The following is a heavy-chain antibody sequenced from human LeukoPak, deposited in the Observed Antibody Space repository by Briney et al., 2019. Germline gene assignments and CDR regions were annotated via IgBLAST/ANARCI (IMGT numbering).Heavy chain of an antibody. J-gene: IGHJ6*02. Sequence: ASVKVSCKASGYTFTTYDINWVRQAPGQGLEWVAWMNPNSGGTVYAQNFQGRVTLARDTSIGTAYMELNSLTSEDTAVYYCARGAIFGVTTRGYGMDARGQGTTVTVSS. CDR3: ARGAIFGVTTRGYGMDA. V-gene: IGHV1-8*01. CDR2: MNPNSGGT. D-gene: IGHD3-3*01. CDR1: GYTFTTYD.